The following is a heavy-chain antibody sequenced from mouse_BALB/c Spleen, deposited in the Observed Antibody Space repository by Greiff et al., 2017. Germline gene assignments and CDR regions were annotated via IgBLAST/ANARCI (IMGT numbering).Heavy chain of an antibody. J-gene: IGHJ3*01. V-gene: IGHV14-1*01. D-gene: IGHD2-4*01. CDR3: SGIMPSFAY. CDR2: IGPEDGDT. Sequence: VQLQQSGAELVGPGASVKLSCTASGFNIKDYYMHWVKQRPEQGLEWIGWIGPEDGDTENAPKFQGKATMTADTSSNTAYLQLSSQTSEDTAVYYCSGIMPSFAYWGQGTLVTVSA. CDR1: GFNIKDYY.